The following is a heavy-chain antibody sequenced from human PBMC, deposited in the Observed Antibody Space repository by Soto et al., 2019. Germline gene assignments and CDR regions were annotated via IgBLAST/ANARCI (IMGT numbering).Heavy chain of an antibody. Sequence: QVLLVQSGAEVKKPGSSVKVSCKLSGATFSSYAMSWVRQAPGQGLEWIGGIIPFFGTPNYAQKFQGRVTITADTSTATSYMELSSLRSDDTAVYYCARDKGAYYSPRVYWGQGTLVTVSS. D-gene: IGHD3-22*01. CDR1: GATFSSYA. V-gene: IGHV1-69*06. CDR3: ARDKGAYYSPRVY. CDR2: IIPFFGTP. J-gene: IGHJ4*02.